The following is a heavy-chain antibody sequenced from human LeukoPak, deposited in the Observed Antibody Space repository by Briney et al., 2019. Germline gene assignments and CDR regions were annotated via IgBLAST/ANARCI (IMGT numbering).Heavy chain of an antibody. CDR1: GGSFSGYY. D-gene: IGHD3-10*01. J-gene: IGHJ5*02. Sequence: PSETLSLTCAVYGGSFSGYYWSWIRQPPGKGLEWIGEINHSGSTNYNPSLKSRVTISVGTSKNQFSLKLSSVTAADTAVYYCARVTNYYGSGSYSKNWFDPWGQGTLVTVSS. V-gene: IGHV4-34*01. CDR3: ARVTNYYGSGSYSKNWFDP. CDR2: INHSGST.